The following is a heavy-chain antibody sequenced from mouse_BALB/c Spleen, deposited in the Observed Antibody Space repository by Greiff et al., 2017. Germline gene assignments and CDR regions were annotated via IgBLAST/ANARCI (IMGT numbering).Heavy chain of an antibody. CDR1: GYTFTSYW. CDR3: APLLLGFDY. V-gene: IGHV1S81*02. Sequence: QVQLQQPGAELVKPGASVKLSCKASGYTFTSYWMHWVKQRPGQGLEWIGEINPSNGRTNYNEKFKSKATLTVDKSSSTAYMQLSSLTSEDSAVYYCAPLLLGFDYWGQGTTLTVSS. D-gene: IGHD1-1*01. CDR2: INPSNGRT. J-gene: IGHJ2*01.